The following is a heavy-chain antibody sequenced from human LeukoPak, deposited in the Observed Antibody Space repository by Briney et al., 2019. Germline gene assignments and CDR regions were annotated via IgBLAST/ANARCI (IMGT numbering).Heavy chain of an antibody. V-gene: IGHV4-34*01. CDR1: GGSFSGYY. Sequence: SETLSLTCAVYGGSFSGYYWSWIRQPPGKGLEWIGEINHSGSTNYNPSLKSRVTISVDTSKNQFSLKLSSVTTADTAVYYCARGPYCSSTSSPYYYYGMDVWGQGTTVTVSS. CDR3: ARGPYCSSTSSPYYYYGMDV. CDR2: INHSGST. D-gene: IGHD2-2*01. J-gene: IGHJ6*02.